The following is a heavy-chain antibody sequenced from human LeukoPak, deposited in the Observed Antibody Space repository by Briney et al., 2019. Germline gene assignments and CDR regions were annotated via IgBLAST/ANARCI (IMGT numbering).Heavy chain of an antibody. CDR2: IIPIFGTA. Sequence: SVKVSCKASGGTFSSYAISWVRQAPGQGLEWMGRIIPIFGTANYAQTFQGRVTITTDESTSTAYMELSSLRSEDTAVYYCAREGTGTTPHPYYYYYMDVWGKGTTVTVSS. CDR3: AREGTGTTPHPYYYYYMDV. D-gene: IGHD1-7*01. V-gene: IGHV1-69*05. CDR1: GGTFSSYA. J-gene: IGHJ6*03.